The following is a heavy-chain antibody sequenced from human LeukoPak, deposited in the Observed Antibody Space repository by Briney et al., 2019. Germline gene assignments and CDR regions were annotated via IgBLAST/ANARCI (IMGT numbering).Heavy chain of an antibody. V-gene: IGHV1-2*02. J-gene: IGHJ5*02. CDR2: INPNSDGT. CDR3: ARGERDDSRASDWFDP. Sequence: VASVKVSCKASGYTFTGYYMHWVRQAPGQGLEWMGWINPNSDGTNYAQKFQGRVTMTRDTSIRTAYMELSRLRSDDTAVYYCARGERDDSRASDWFDPWGQGTLVTVSS. CDR1: GYTFTGYY. D-gene: IGHD3-22*01.